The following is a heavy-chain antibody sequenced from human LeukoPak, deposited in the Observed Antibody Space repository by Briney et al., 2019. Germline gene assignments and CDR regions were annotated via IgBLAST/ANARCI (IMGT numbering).Heavy chain of an antibody. J-gene: IGHJ6*02. CDR1: GGSFSGYY. D-gene: IGHD2-2*01. V-gene: IGHV4-34*01. CDR2: INHSGST. CDR3: ARASDGLYYYYYGMDV. Sequence: SETLSLTCAVYGGSFSGYYWSWIRQPPGKGLEWIGEINHSGSTNYNPSLKSRVTISVDTSKNQFSLKLSSVTAADTAVYYCARASDGLYYYYYGMDVWGQGTTVTVSS.